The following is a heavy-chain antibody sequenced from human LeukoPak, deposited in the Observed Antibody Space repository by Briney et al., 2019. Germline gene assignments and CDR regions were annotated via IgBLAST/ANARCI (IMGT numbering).Heavy chain of an antibody. CDR1: GFTFSNAW. CDR3: TTDDSGYDRYYFDY. J-gene: IGHJ4*02. V-gene: IGHV3-15*07. D-gene: IGHD5-12*01. Sequence: GGSLRLSCAASGFTFSNAWMNWVRQAPGKGLEWVGRIKSKTDGGTTDYAAPVKGRFTISRDDSNNTLYLQMNSLKTEDTAVYYCTTDDSGYDRYYFDYWGQGTLVTVSS. CDR2: IKSKTDGGTT.